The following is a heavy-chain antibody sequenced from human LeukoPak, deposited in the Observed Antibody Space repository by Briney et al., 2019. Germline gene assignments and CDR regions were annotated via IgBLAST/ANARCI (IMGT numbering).Heavy chain of an antibody. D-gene: IGHD5-18*01. V-gene: IGHV3-30*19. Sequence: GRSLRLSCVASGFTFSNFDMHWVRQAPGKGLEWVAVISYDGNNKYYADSVKGRFIISRDNSKNTLYLQMNSLRAEDTAVYYCARDPKGGFSYGWGAFDIWGQGTMVTVSS. CDR2: ISYDGNNK. CDR3: ARDPKGGFSYGWGAFDI. J-gene: IGHJ3*02. CDR1: GFTFSNFD.